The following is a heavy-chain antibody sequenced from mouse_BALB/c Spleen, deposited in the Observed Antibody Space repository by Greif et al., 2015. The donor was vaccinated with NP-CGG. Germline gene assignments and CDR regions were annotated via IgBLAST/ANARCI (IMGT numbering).Heavy chain of an antibody. CDR3: AREGYYYGYLFDY. D-gene: IGHD1-2*01. Sequence: EVQLQQSGPGLVKPSQTVSLTCTVTGISITTGNYRWSWIRQFPGNKLEWIGYIYYSGTITYNPSLTSRTTITRDTSKNQFFLEMNSLTAEDTATYYCAREGYYYGYLFDYWGQGTTLTVSS. CDR1: GISITTGNYR. V-gene: IGHV3-5*02. J-gene: IGHJ2*01. CDR2: IYYSGTI.